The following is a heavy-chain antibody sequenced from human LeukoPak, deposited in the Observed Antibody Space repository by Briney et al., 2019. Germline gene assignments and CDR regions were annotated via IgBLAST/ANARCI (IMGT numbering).Heavy chain of an antibody. V-gene: IGHV1-18*01. J-gene: IGHJ6*03. Sequence: GASVKVSCKASGYTFINYGLNWVRQAPGQGLEWMGWISGYNGNTNYAQKVQGRVTMTTDTSTSTAYMELRSLRSDDTAVYYCARSGSGNIYYYMDVWGKGTTVTVSS. CDR1: GYTFINYG. CDR2: ISGYNGNT. D-gene: IGHD1-26*01. CDR3: ARSGSGNIYYYMDV.